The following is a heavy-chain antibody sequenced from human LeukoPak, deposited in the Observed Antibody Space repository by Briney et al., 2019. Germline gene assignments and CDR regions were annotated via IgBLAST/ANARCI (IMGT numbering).Heavy chain of an antibody. V-gene: IGHV3-21*01. CDR1: GFTFSSYS. Sequence: PGGSLRLSCAASGFTFSSYSMNWVRQAPGKGLEWVSSISSSSSYIYYADSVKGRFTISRDNAKNSLYLQMNSLRAEDTAVYYCANQDPLLWFGELSSWGQGTLVTVSS. D-gene: IGHD3-10*01. CDR3: ANQDPLLWFGELSS. J-gene: IGHJ5*02. CDR2: ISSSSSYI.